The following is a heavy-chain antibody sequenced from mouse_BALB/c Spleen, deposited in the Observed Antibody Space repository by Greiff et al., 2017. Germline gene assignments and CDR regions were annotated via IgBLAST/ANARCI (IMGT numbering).Heavy chain of an antibody. J-gene: IGHJ1*01. CDR1: GFDFSRYW. D-gene: IGHD1-1*01. Sequence: EVKLVESGGGLVQPGGSLKLSCAASGFDFSRYWMSWVRQAPGKGLEWIGEINPDSSTINYTPSLKDKFIISRDNAKNTLYLQMSKVRSEDTALYYCARRYYGRGYFDVWGAGTTVTVSS. CDR2: INPDSSTI. CDR3: ARRYYGRGYFDV. V-gene: IGHV4-1*02.